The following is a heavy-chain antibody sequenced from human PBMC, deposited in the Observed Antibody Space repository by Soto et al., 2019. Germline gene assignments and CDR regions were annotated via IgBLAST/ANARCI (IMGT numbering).Heavy chain of an antibody. J-gene: IGHJ4*02. CDR3: ARCSSSGWYLFYFDY. D-gene: IGHD6-19*01. Sequence: GGSLRLSCAASGFTFSSYAMHWVRQAPGKGLEWVAVISYDGSNKYYADSVKGRFTISRDNSKNTLYLQMNSLRAEDTAVYYCARCSSSGWYLFYFDYWGQGTLVTVSS. CDR1: GFTFSSYA. CDR2: ISYDGSNK. V-gene: IGHV3-30-3*01.